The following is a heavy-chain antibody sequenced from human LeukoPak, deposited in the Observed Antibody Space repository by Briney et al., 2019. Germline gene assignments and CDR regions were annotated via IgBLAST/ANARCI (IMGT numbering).Heavy chain of an antibody. CDR3: AGDTYYSGGSYYSGNWFDP. J-gene: IGHJ5*02. V-gene: IGHV4-31*03. CDR2: IFYSGST. D-gene: IGHD2-15*01. Sequence: ASQTLSLTCTVSGGSISTGGYYWSWIRQHPGKGLEWIGFIFYSGSTSYNPSLKSRVTISVDTSKNQFSLKLRSVTAADTAVYYCAGDTYYSGGSYYSGNWFDPWGQGTLVTVSS. CDR1: GGSISTGGYY.